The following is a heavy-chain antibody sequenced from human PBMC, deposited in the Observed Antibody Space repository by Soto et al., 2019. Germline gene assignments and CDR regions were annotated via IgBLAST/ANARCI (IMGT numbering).Heavy chain of an antibody. CDR2: IYYSGST. D-gene: IGHD4-17*01. J-gene: IGHJ4*02. CDR3: ASGDYGGKKGGFDY. CDR1: GGSISSGGYY. Sequence: QVQLQESGPGLVKPSQTLSLTCTVSGGSISSGGYYWSWIRQHPGKGLEWIGYIYYSGSTYYNPYRKSRVTISVDTSKNQFSLKLSSVTAADTAVYYCASGDYGGKKGGFDYWGQGTLVTVSS. V-gene: IGHV4-31*03.